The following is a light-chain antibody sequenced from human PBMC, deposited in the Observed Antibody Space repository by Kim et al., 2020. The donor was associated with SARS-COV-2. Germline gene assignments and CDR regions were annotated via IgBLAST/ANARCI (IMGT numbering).Light chain of an antibody. V-gene: IGKV3-15*01. CDR1: QNVASN. CDR3: QQKNSGPWT. CDR2: DAS. Sequence: VSAGERATLSCRASQNVASNLAWYQQKPGKSPRLLIYDASIRATGIPARFSGSGSGTEFTLTISSLQSEDVAVYYCQQKNSGPWTFGQGTKVDIK. J-gene: IGKJ1*01.